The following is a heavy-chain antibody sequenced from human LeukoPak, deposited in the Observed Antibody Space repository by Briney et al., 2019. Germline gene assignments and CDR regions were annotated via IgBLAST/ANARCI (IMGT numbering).Heavy chain of an antibody. Sequence: PGGSLRLSCAASGYTFSSYGMHWVRQAPGKGLEWVAVIWYGGSNKYYADCVKGRFTISRDNAKNSLYLQMDSLSAEDTAVYYCARRGDDYYDTNVDHFDLWGRGTLVTVSS. J-gene: IGHJ2*01. CDR3: ARRGDDYYDTNVDHFDL. CDR1: GYTFSSYG. D-gene: IGHD3-22*01. CDR2: IWYGGSNK. V-gene: IGHV3-33*08.